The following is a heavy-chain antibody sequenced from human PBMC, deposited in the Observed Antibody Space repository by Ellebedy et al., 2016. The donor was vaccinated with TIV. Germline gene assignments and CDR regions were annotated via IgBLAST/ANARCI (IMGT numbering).Heavy chain of an antibody. V-gene: IGHV4-59*06. CDR3: ARVVWQLPVSYAFDI. Sequence: MPSETLSLTCTVSGGSISSYYWSWIRQPPGKGLEWIGYIYYSGSTYYNPSLKSRVTISVDTSKNQFSLKLSSVTAAETAVYYCARVVWQLPVSYAFDIWGQGTMVTVSS. D-gene: IGHD2-15*01. CDR2: IYYSGST. CDR1: GGSISSYY. J-gene: IGHJ3*02.